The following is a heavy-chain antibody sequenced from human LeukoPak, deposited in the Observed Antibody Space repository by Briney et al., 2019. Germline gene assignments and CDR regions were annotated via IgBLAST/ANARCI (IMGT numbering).Heavy chain of an antibody. D-gene: IGHD3-22*01. CDR2: INPSGGST. CDR1: GYTFTSYY. CDR3: ARGFHYYDSSGYYLGY. Sequence: GASVKVSCKASGYTFTSYYKHWVRQAPGQGLEWMGIINPSGGSTTYAQKLQGRVTMTTDTSTSTAYMELRSLRSDDTAVYYCARGFHYYDSSGYYLGYWGQGTLVTVSS. J-gene: IGHJ4*02. V-gene: IGHV1-46*01.